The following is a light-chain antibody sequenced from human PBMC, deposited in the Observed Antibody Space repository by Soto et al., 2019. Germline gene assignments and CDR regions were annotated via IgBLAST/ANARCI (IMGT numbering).Light chain of an antibody. J-gene: IGKJ1*01. CDR2: GAS. CDR3: QHYGTSPWT. CDR1: QSVCLRC. V-gene: IGKV3-20*01. Sequence: ETVLTQSPGTLSLSPGERATLSCRASQSVCLRCLAWYQQKPGQAPRLLIFGASSRATGIPDRFSGSGSGTDFTLTISRREPEDFAVYYCQHYGTSPWTFGQGTKVEIK.